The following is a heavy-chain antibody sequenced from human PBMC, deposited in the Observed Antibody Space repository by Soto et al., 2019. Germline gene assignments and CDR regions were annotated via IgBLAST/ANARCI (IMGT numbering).Heavy chain of an antibody. D-gene: IGHD2-2*01. CDR1: GFTFSRYG. J-gene: IGHJ5*01. CDR2: ISSSTSYV. Sequence: GGSLRLSCAASGFTFSRYGMNWVRQAPGKGLEWVSSISSSTSYVYYADSVKGRFSISRDNAKKILYLEMYALRTEDTAVYYCARDPSEGRVGNWFESGAREPWSPSPQ. CDR3: ARDPSEGRVGNWFES. V-gene: IGHV3-21*01.